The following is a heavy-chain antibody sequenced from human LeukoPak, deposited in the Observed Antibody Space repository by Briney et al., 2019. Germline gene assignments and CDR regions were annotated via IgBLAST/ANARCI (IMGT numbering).Heavy chain of an antibody. Sequence: GGSLRLPCAASEFTLSSYAMSWVRQAPGKGLEWVSSISGNGAHSYYADSVKGQFTISRDFSRNAVYLQMSSLRVGDTAEYCAKAVDGRGYYFERGADFWGQGTMVTVSS. J-gene: IGHJ4*02. D-gene: IGHD3-22*01. CDR1: EFTLSSYA. V-gene: IGHV3-23*01. CDR2: ISGNGAHS. CDR3: AKAVDGRGYYFERGADF.